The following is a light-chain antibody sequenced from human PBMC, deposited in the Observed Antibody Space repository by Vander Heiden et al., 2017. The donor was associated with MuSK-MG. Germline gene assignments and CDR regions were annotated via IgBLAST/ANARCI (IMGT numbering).Light chain of an antibody. CDR1: QGISSY. Sequence: DIQLTQSPSSLSASVGDRVTITCRVSQGISSYLNWYRQKPGKGPKLLLYSASKLQSGGPSPVSRSGSWTDFTLTIRSLQPEDVATYYGQRTDNAGRTFGGGTKVEIK. J-gene: IGKJ4*01. CDR3: QRTDNAGRT. V-gene: IGKV1-27*01. CDR2: SAS.